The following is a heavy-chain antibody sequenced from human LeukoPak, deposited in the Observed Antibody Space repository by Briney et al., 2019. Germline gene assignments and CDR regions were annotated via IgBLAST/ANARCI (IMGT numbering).Heavy chain of an antibody. CDR2: ISWNRGSI. J-gene: IGHJ4*02. D-gene: IGHD6-19*01. CDR3: AKDRYEQWLVFDY. Sequence: PGGSLRLSCAASGFTFDDYAMHWVRQAPGKGLEWVSGISWNRGSIGYADSVKGRFTISRDNAKNSLYLQMNSLRAEDTALYYCAKDRYEQWLVFDYWGQGTLVTVSS. V-gene: IGHV3-9*01. CDR1: GFTFDDYA.